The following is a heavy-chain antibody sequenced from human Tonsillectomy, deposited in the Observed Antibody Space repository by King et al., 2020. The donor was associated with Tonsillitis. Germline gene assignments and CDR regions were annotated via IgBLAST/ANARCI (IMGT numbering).Heavy chain of an antibody. CDR2: IYPGDSDT. J-gene: IGHJ4*02. CDR1: GYSFTTYW. V-gene: IGHV5-51*01. CDR3: ARPSVREVVRVFITYFDS. D-gene: IGHD3-10*01. Sequence: VQLVESGAEVKKPGESLKISCKGSGYSFTTYWIGWVRQMPGKGLEWMGIIYPGDSDTRYSPSFQGQVTISADKSISTAYLQRRSLKASDTAMYYCARPSVREVVRVFITYFDSGGRGTLVTVSS.